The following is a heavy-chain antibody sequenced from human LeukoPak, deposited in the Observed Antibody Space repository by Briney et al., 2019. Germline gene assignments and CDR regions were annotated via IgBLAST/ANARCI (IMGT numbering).Heavy chain of an antibody. J-gene: IGHJ4*02. CDR3: TTLSHDVHY. V-gene: IGHV3-15*04. Sequence: PGGSLRLSCAASGFTLSNAWMTWVRQAPGMGLEWVGRIESNPAGRTADYAAPMKGRFTISRDDSKNTLYLQVNSLKTEDTAVYYCTTLSHDVHYWGQGTLVTVSS. CDR2: IESNPAGRTA. D-gene: IGHD3-3*01. CDR1: GFTLSNAW.